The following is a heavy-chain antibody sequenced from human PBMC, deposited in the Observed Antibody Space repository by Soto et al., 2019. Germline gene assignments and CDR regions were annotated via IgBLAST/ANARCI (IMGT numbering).Heavy chain of an antibody. V-gene: IGHV1-8*01. J-gene: IGHJ4*02. CDR3: ARGFVQLRGAGYDY. Sequence: ASVKVSCKASGYTFTSYDINWVRQATGQGLEWMGWMNPNSGNTGYAQKFQGRVTMTRNTSISTAYMELSSLRSEDTAVYYCARGFVQLRGAGYDYWGQGTLVTVSS. CDR1: GYTFTSYD. CDR2: MNPNSGNT. D-gene: IGHD1-26*01.